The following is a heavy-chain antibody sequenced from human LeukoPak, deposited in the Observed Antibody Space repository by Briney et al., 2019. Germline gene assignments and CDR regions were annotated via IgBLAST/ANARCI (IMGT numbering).Heavy chain of an antibody. J-gene: IGHJ4*02. CDR3: ARGPVYYGSGSLDY. CDR1: GGSFSGYY. V-gene: IGHV4-34*01. D-gene: IGHD3-10*01. CDR2: INHSGST. Sequence: PSETLSLTCAVYGGSFSGYYWSWIRQPPGKGLEWIGEINHSGSTNYNPSLKSRVTISVDTSKNQFSLKLSSVTAADTAVYYCARGPVYYGSGSLDYWGQGTLVTVSS.